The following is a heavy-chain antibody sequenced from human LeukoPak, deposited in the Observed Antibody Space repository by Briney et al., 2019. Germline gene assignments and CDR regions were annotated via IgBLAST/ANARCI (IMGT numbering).Heavy chain of an antibody. J-gene: IGHJ4*02. V-gene: IGHV3-64D*09. CDR2: ISSNGGST. D-gene: IGHD3-22*01. Sequence: GGSLRLSCSASGFTFSSYAMHWVRQAPGKGLEYVSAISSNGGSTYYADSVKGRFTISRDNSKNTLYLQMSSLRAEDTAVYHCVKTPQYYYDSSGFYSNWGQGTLVTVSS. CDR3: VKTPQYYYDSSGFYSN. CDR1: GFTFSSYA.